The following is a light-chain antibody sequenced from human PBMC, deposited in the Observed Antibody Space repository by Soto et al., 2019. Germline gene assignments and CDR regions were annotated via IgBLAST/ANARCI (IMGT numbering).Light chain of an antibody. J-gene: IGLJ1*01. CDR3: KSYDGSNTYV. Sequence: LTQPPSASGSPGQSVTISCTGTKSDIGVYDFVSWYQHHPGKAPRLIIYEVVQRPSGVPDRFSGSKSGNTASLTVSGLQAADEAAYFCKSYDGSNTYVFGSGTKVTVL. CDR1: KSDIGVYDF. V-gene: IGLV2-8*01. CDR2: EVV.